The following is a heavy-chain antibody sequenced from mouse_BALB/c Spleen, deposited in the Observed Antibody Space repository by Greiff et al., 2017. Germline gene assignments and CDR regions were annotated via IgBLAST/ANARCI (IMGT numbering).Heavy chain of an antibody. CDR2: IWAGGST. D-gene: IGHD1-1*01. CDR3: ARDPPPLTGAMDY. V-gene: IGHV2-9*02. Sequence: QVQLKESGPGLVAPSQSLSITCTVSGFSLTSYGVHWVRQPPGKGLEWLGVIWAGGSTNYNSALMSRLSISKDNSKSQVFLKMNSLQTDDTAMYYCARDPPPLTGAMDYWGQGTSVTVSS. CDR1: GFSLTSYG. J-gene: IGHJ4*01.